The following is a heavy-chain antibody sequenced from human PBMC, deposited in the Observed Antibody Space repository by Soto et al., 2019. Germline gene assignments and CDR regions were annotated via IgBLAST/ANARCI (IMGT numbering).Heavy chain of an antibody. D-gene: IGHD5-18*01. CDR3: VTGYHSDY. CDR1: GISTSSYW. V-gene: IGHV3-7*03. J-gene: IGHJ4*02. CDR2: IKNDGSEK. Sequence: GGSLRLSCAASGISTSSYWMGWVRQAPGRGLEWVASIKNDGSEKYYMDSLKGRFTISRDNALNSLYLQMNSLRAEDTAVYFCVTGYHSDYWGQGTLVTVS.